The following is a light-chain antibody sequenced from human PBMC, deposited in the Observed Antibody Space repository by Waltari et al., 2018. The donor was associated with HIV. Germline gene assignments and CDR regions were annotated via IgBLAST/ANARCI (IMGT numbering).Light chain of an antibody. CDR1: QNITTF. V-gene: IGKV1-39*01. CDR3: QQSYRIPYT. CDR2: TTS. J-gene: IGKJ2*01. Sequence: DIQMTQSPSPLSASLGGRVTIACRASQNITTFLNWYQQRPGRAPELLIYTTSNLQSGVPSRCRGSGSGTNFVLTITNVQPEDLATYSCQQSYRIPYTFGQGTKVHI.